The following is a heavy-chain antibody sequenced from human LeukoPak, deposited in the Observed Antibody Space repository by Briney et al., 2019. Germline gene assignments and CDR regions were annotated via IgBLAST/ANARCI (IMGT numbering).Heavy chain of an antibody. J-gene: IGHJ4*02. D-gene: IGHD2-2*01. CDR1: GFTFSSYS. V-gene: IGHV3-48*01. CDR2: IGSSGSTI. CDR3: ARDPGYCSSTSCYRGGFDY. Sequence: GGSLRLSCAASGFTFSSYSMNWVRQAPGKGLEWVSYIGSSGSTIYYADSVKGRFTISRDNAKNSLYLQMNSLRAEDTAVYYCARDPGYCSSTSCYRGGFDYWGQGTLVTVSS.